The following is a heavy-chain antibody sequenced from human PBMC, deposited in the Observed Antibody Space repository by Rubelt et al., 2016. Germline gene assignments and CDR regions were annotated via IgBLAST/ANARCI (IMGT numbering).Heavy chain of an antibody. CDR1: GFTFSSYA. CDR3: AKLFPTMLVPDY. V-gene: IGHV3-30*14. D-gene: IGHD3-22*01. Sequence: VQLVESGGGLVKPGGSLRLSCAASGFTFSSYAMHWVRQAPGKGLEWVAVISYDGSNNYYADSVKGRLPISRDNSRNTLYLQMNSLRAEDTAVYYCAKLFPTMLVPDYWGQGTLVTVSS. J-gene: IGHJ4*02. CDR2: ISYDGSNN.